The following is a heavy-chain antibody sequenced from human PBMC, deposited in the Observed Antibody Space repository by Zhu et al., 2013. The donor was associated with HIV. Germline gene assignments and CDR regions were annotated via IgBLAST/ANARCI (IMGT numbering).Heavy chain of an antibody. Sequence: QLVQSGAEVKKPGSSVKVSCRASGGSFSSYAISWVRQAPGQGLEWMGGIIPIFGTANYAQKFQGRVTITADKSTNTAYMELSSLRSEDTAVYYCARGVRGSYRFYGMDVWGQGTTVTVSS. CDR1: GGSFSSYA. CDR2: IIPIFGTA. D-gene: IGHD1-26*01. J-gene: IGHJ6*02. V-gene: IGHV1-69*06. CDR3: ARGVRGSYRFYGMDV.